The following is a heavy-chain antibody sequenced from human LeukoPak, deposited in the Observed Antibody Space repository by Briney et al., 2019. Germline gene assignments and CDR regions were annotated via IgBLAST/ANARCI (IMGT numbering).Heavy chain of an antibody. CDR2: IKSDGSGT. J-gene: IGHJ4*02. Sequence: GGSLRLSCAASGFTFSSYAMSWVRQAPGKGLEWVSVIKSDGSGTAYADSVKGRFTISRDNAKNTVYLQMNSLRDEDTAVYYCAKDYFGSLEYWGQGTLVTVSS. CDR3: AKDYFGSLEY. D-gene: IGHD2/OR15-2a*01. V-gene: IGHV3-74*03. CDR1: GFTFSSYA.